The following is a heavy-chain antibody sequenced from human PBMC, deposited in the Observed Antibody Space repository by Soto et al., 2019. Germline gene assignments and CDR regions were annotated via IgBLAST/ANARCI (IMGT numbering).Heavy chain of an antibody. CDR3: AKDSGRYSGSGSYPDY. V-gene: IGHV3-30*18. Sequence: QVQLVESGGGVVQPGRSLRLSCAASGLTFNNYGMHWVRQAPGKGLEWVAVISYEGSHTFYADSVKGRFTISRDNSKNTLYLQMNSLRPEDTAVYYCAKDSGRYSGSGSYPDYWGQGTLVTVSS. J-gene: IGHJ4*02. CDR2: ISYEGSHT. CDR1: GLTFNNYG. D-gene: IGHD3-10*01.